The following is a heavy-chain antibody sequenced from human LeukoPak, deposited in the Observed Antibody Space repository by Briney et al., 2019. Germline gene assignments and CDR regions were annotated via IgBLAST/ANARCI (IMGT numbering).Heavy chain of an antibody. CDR3: ARRAPYYYYDSSGYMPYYGMDV. CDR2: INHSGST. V-gene: IGHV4-34*01. J-gene: IGHJ6*02. CDR1: GGSFSGYY. D-gene: IGHD3-22*01. Sequence: SETLSLTCAVYGGSFSGYYWSWIRQPPGKGLEWIGEINHSGSTNYNPSLKSRVTISGDTSKTQFSLQLSSVTAADTAVYYCARRAPYYYYDSSGYMPYYGMDVWGQGPTVTVSS.